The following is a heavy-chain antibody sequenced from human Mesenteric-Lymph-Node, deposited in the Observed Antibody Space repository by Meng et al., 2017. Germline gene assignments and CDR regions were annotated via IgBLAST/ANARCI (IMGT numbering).Heavy chain of an antibody. CDR2: ISGSGGST. Sequence: GESLKISCAASGFTFSSYAMSWVRQAPGKGLEWVSAISGSGGSTYYADSVKGRFTISRDNSKNTLYLQMNSLRAEDTAVYYCAKGSDILTGYQDFDYWGQGTLVTVSS. CDR3: AKGSDILTGYQDFDY. V-gene: IGHV3-23*01. D-gene: IGHD3-9*01. CDR1: GFTFSSYA. J-gene: IGHJ4*02.